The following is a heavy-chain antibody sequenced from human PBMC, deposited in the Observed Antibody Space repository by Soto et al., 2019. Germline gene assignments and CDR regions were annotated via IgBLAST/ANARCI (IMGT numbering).Heavy chain of an antibody. Sequence: EGAVRVSCVASGFTCSSYGMHWVRQAPGKGLEWVAVIWYDGSNKYYADSVKGRFTISRDNSKNTLYLQMNSLRAEDTAVYYCARSSRPSKRPYYGMDVWGQGTTVTVSS. D-gene: IGHD4-4*01. CDR1: GFTCSSYG. CDR2: IWYDGSNK. CDR3: ARSSRPSKRPYYGMDV. J-gene: IGHJ6*02. V-gene: IGHV3-33*01.